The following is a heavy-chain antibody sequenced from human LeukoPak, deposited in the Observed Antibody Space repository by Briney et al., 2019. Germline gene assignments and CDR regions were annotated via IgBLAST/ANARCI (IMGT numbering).Heavy chain of an antibody. V-gene: IGHV4-61*05. CDR2: IYYSGST. CDR3: AKYIVGATLDF. CDR1: GGSISTSSYY. J-gene: IGHJ4*02. D-gene: IGHD1-26*01. Sequence: SETLSLTCTVSGGSISTSSYYWGWIRQPPGKGLQWIGYIYYSGSTNYNPSLKSRVTISVDTSKNHFSLKLSSVTAADTAMYYCAKYIVGATLDFWGQGTLVTVSS.